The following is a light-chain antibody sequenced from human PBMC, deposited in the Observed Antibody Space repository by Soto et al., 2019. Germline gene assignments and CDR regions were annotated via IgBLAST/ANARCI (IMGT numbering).Light chain of an antibody. CDR2: DAS. V-gene: IGKV1-5*01. Sequence: DIQMTQSPSTLSASVGDRGTITCRASQSISSWLAWYQQKPGKAPKLLIYDASSLESGVPSRFSGSGSGTEFTLTISSLQPDDFATYYCQQSYSTPITFGQGTRLEIK. CDR1: QSISSW. CDR3: QQSYSTPIT. J-gene: IGKJ5*01.